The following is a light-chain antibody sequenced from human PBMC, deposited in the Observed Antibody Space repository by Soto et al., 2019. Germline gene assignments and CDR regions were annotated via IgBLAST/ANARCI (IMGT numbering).Light chain of an antibody. V-gene: IGKV1-5*01. CDR2: GSS. J-gene: IGKJ1*01. Sequence: DIQMTQSPSSLSASVGDRVTITCRASQSIGRYLNWYQQKPGKAPKLLIYGSSSLTSGIPSRFSGSGSGTEFTLTISSLQPDDFATYYCQQYNSYSPTFGQGTKVEIK. CDR3: QQYNSYSPT. CDR1: QSIGRY.